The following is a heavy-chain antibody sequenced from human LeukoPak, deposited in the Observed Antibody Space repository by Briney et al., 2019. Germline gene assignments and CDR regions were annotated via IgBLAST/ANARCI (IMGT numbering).Heavy chain of an antibody. CDR1: GFTFSSYE. CDR2: ISSSGSTI. CDR3: ARVEVVVAAAFDY. D-gene: IGHD2-15*01. Sequence: GGSLRLSCAASGFTFSSYEMKWVRQAPGKGLEWVSYISSSGSTIYYADSVKGRFTISRDNAKNSLYLQMNSLRAEDTAVYYCARVEVVVAAAFDYWGQGTLVTVSS. V-gene: IGHV3-48*03. J-gene: IGHJ4*02.